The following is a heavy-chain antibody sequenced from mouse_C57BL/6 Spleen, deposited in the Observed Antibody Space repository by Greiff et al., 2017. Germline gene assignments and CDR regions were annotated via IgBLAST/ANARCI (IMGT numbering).Heavy chain of an antibody. D-gene: IGHD2-13*01. Sequence: VQLQQSGAELVRPGASVKLSCTASGFNIKDDYMHWVKQRPEQGLEWIGWIDPENGDTEYASKFQGKATITADTSANTAYLQLSSLTSEDTAVYYCTTSDPAWFAYWGQGTLVTVSA. V-gene: IGHV14-4*01. CDR2: IDPENGDT. CDR1: GFNIKDDY. J-gene: IGHJ3*01. CDR3: TTSDPAWFAY.